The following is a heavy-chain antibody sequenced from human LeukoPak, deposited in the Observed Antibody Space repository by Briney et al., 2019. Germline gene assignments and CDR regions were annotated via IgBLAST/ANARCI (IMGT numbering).Heavy chain of an antibody. J-gene: IGHJ3*02. V-gene: IGHV3-21*01. CDR3: ARDCSSTSCYFDAFDI. Sequence: GGSLRLSCAASGFSFSTYSMNWVRQAPGKGLERVASISSSSRDIYYADSVKGRFTISRDNAKNSLYLQMNSLRAEDTAVYYCARDCSSTSCYFDAFDIWGQGTMVTVSS. D-gene: IGHD2-2*01. CDR1: GFSFSTYS. CDR2: ISSSSRDI.